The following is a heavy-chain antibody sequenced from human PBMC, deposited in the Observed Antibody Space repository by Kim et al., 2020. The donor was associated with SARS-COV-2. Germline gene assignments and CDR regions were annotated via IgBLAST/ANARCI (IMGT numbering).Heavy chain of an antibody. CDR1: GFIFSRYC. CDR3: ANDRMSTSCPGSY. Sequence: GGSLRLSCAASGFIFSRYCMHWVRQAPGKVLEWVAVISYVGRTYYSGDSEKGRFIFSRDTSKKSWNLLMDRLRADNTVVYCWANDRMSTSCPGSYWTQGT. V-gene: IGHV3-30*18. J-gene: IGHJ4*02. D-gene: IGHD2-2*01. CDR2: ISYVGRTY.